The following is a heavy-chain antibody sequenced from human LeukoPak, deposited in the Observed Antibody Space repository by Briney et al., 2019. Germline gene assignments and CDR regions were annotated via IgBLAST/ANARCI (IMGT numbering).Heavy chain of an antibody. Sequence: GGSLRLSCAASGITFSTSTMGWVRQAPGKGLEWVSYISGASSTIYYADSVRGRFTISRDNSKNTLYLQMNSLRAEDTAVYYCAKVWDTYYYDSSGSFDYWGQGTLVTVSS. CDR3: AKVWDTYYYDSSGSFDY. CDR2: ISGASSTI. J-gene: IGHJ4*02. CDR1: GITFSTST. V-gene: IGHV3-48*01. D-gene: IGHD3-22*01.